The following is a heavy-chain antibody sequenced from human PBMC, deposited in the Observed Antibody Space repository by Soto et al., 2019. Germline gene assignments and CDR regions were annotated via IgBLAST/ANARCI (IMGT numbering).Heavy chain of an antibody. V-gene: IGHV1-18*01. Sequence: ASVKVSCKASGYTFTSYGISWVRQAPGQGLEWMGWISAYNGNTNYAQKLQGRVTMTTDTSTSTAYMELRSLRSDDTAVYYCARRGKVVPAATTYYYYGMDVWGQGTTVTVS. CDR2: ISAYNGNT. CDR3: ARRGKVVPAATTYYYYGMDV. J-gene: IGHJ6*02. D-gene: IGHD2-2*01. CDR1: GYTFTSYG.